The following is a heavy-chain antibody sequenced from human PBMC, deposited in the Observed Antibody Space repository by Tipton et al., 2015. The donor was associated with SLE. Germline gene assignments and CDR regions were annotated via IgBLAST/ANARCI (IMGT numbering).Heavy chain of an antibody. CDR1: GDSVSSNSAA. CDR2: TYYRSKWYN. CDR3: ARERGQDYEEDDVFDI. D-gene: IGHD4-17*01. V-gene: IGHV6-1*01. J-gene: IGHJ3*02. Sequence: GLVKPSQTLSLTCAISGDSVSSNSAAWNWIRQSPSRGLEWLGRTYYRSKWYNDYAVSVKSRITINPDTSKNQFSLQLNSVTPEDTAVFDGARERGQDYEEDDVFDIGGQGTLATASS.